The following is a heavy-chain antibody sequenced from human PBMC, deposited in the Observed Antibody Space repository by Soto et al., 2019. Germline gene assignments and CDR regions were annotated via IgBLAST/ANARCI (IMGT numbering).Heavy chain of an antibody. J-gene: IGHJ4*02. CDR1: GFTFNGYG. Sequence: EVQLLESGGGLVQPGGSLRLSCAASGFTFNGYGRGWVRQPPGKGLEWVAVVSPSGENTNYADSVKGRFTISRDNSNNTVNLQMNSLRAEDTAIYFCAKTGFGDYDYWGPGALVTVSS. CDR2: VSPSGENT. D-gene: IGHD4-17*01. CDR3: AKTGFGDYDY. V-gene: IGHV3-23*01.